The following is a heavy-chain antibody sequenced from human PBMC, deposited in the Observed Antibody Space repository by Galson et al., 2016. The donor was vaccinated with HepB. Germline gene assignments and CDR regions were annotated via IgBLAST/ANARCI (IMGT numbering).Heavy chain of an antibody. Sequence: SLRLSCAASGFRFGDYAMHWVRQVPGKGLEWVSGINRNSGYIAYADSVKGRFTISRDNAKNSLYLQMNSLRADDSALYCCSKDLGARVGTIESWGQGALVTVSS. CDR2: INRNSGYI. D-gene: IGHD3-10*01. J-gene: IGHJ4*02. CDR1: GFRFGDYA. CDR3: SKDLGARVGTIES. V-gene: IGHV3-9*01.